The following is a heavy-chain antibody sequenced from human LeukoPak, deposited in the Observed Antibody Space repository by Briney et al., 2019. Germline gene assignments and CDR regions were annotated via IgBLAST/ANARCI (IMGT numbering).Heavy chain of an antibody. CDR3: ARAPTVLVGYCSSSSCQADY. D-gene: IGHD2-2*01. Sequence: PGRSLRLSCAASGFTFSSYSMNWVRQAPGKGLEWVSAISGDSRYIYYADSVRGRFTISRDNAENSLYLQMHSLRVEDTAVYYCARAPTVLVGYCSSSSCQADYWGQGTLVTVSS. J-gene: IGHJ4*02. V-gene: IGHV3-21*01. CDR2: ISGDSRYI. CDR1: GFTFSSYS.